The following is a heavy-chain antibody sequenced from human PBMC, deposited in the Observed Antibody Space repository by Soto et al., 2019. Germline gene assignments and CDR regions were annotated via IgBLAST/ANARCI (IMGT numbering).Heavy chain of an antibody. CDR3: AKIRRVRGVKWTERYYYYMDV. Sequence: EVQLLESGGGLVQPGGSLRLSCAASGFTFSSYAMSWVRQAPGKGLEWVSAISGSGGSTYYADSVKGRFTISRDNSKNTLYLQMNSLRAEDTAVYYCAKIRRVRGVKWTERYYYYMDVWGKGTTVTVSS. CDR2: ISGSGGST. V-gene: IGHV3-23*01. J-gene: IGHJ6*03. CDR1: GFTFSSYA. D-gene: IGHD3-10*01.